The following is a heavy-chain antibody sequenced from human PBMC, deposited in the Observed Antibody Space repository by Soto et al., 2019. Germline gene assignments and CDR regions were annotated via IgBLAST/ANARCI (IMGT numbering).Heavy chain of an antibody. V-gene: IGHV1-2*04. J-gene: IGHJ5*02. CDR1: GYTFTGYY. CDR2: INPNSGGT. Sequence: ASVKVSCKASGYTFTGYYMHWVRQAPGQGLEWMGWINPNSGGTNYAQKFQGWVTMTRDTSTSTAYMELRSLRSDDTAVYYCARDIAARGWFDPWGQGTLVTVSS. D-gene: IGHD6-6*01. CDR3: ARDIAARGWFDP.